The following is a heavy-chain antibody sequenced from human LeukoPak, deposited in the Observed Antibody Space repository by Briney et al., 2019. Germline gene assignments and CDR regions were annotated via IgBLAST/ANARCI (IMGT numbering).Heavy chain of an antibody. J-gene: IGHJ4*02. CDR2: INSDGGST. CDR1: GFTFSSYW. Sequence: GGSLRLSCAASGFTFSSYWMHWVRQPPGKGLVWVSRINSDGGSTTYADSVKGRFTISRDNARNTLYLQMNSLRAEDTAVYYCARSPYGGYGDNWGQGTLVTV. D-gene: IGHD4-17*01. V-gene: IGHV3-74*01. CDR3: ARSPYGGYGDN.